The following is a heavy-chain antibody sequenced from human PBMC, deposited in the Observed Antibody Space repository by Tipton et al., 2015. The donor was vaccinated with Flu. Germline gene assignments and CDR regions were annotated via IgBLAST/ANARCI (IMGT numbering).Heavy chain of an antibody. CDR3: ARRRASGDYFDF. Sequence: TLSLTCTVSGGSISEHYWSWIRQPPGKGLEWIAYINHSGATNYNPTLSSRVTISVDTSKSLFSLRLNSVTAADTAIYYCARRRASGDYFDFWGPGTLVTVSS. J-gene: IGHJ4*02. CDR2: INHSGAT. D-gene: IGHD6-25*01. CDR1: GGSISEHY. V-gene: IGHV4-59*11.